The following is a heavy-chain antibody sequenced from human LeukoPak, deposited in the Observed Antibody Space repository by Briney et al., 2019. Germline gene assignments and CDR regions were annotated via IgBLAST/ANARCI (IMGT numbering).Heavy chain of an antibody. D-gene: IGHD6-13*01. CDR2: IYYSGST. J-gene: IGHJ2*01. V-gene: IGHV4-59*01. CDR3: ARAGSSWYSWWFFDL. CDR1: GGSISSYY. Sequence: SETLSLTCTVSGGSISSYYWSWIRQPPGKGLEWIGYIYYSGSTNYNPSLKSRVTISVDTSKNQFSLNLSSVTAADTAVYYCARAGSSWYSWWFFDLWGRGTLVTVSS.